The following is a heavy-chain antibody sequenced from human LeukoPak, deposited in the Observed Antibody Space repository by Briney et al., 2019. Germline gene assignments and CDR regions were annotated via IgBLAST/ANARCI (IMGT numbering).Heavy chain of an antibody. V-gene: IGHV4-39*01. CDR3: ASLLNGGVSHWFDP. CDR1: GGSITSSTSY. CDR2: IYYSGST. D-gene: IGHD7-27*01. Sequence: SETLSLTCTVSGGSITSSTSYWGWIRQPQGKGLEWIGTIYYSGSTYYNPSLKSRATMSVDTSKNQFSLKLSSVTAADTAVYYCASLLNGGVSHWFDPWGQGTLVTVSS. J-gene: IGHJ5*02.